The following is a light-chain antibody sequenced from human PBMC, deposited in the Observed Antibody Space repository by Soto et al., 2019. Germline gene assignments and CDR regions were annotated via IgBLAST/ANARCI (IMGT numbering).Light chain of an antibody. Sequence: EVVLTQSPGTLSLSQGERATLSCRASQTVSLSYLAWYQQKPGQTPRLLIYGASSRATGIPDRFSGGGSGTDFTLTISRLEPEDFAMYYGQQYFTSPLTFGGGTKVEIK. CDR2: GAS. CDR1: QTVSLSY. V-gene: IGKV3-20*01. J-gene: IGKJ4*01. CDR3: QQYFTSPLT.